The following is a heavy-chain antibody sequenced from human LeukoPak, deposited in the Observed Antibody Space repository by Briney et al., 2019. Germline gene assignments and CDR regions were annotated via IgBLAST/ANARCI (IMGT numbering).Heavy chain of an antibody. CDR2: ISGGSGAI. CDR3: ARNLEKVAGVDFDY. Sequence: GESLRLSCAASGFTFSSYNMIWVRQAPGKGLEWVSYISGGSGAIYYTDSVRGRFTISRDNARNSLALQMNSLRVEDTAVYYCARNLEKVAGVDFDYWGQGTLVTVSS. J-gene: IGHJ4*02. V-gene: IGHV3-48*01. CDR1: GFTFSSYN. D-gene: IGHD6-19*01.